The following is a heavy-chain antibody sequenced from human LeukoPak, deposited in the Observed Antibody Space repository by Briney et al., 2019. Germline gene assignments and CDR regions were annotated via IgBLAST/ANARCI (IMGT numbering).Heavy chain of an antibody. Sequence: ASVKVSCKASGYMFTSYGISWVRQAPGQGLEWMGWISAYNGNTNYAQKLQGRVTMTTDTSTSTAYMELRSLRSDDTAVYYCARGGDGDILTGLVFDYWGQGTLVTVSS. CDR2: ISAYNGNT. CDR3: ARGGDGDILTGLVFDY. CDR1: GYMFTSYG. D-gene: IGHD3-9*01. V-gene: IGHV1-18*01. J-gene: IGHJ4*02.